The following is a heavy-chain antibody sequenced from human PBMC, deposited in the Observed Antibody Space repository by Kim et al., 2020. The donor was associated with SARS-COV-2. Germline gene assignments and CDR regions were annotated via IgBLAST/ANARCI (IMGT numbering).Heavy chain of an antibody. CDR3: AKGTGWGYCGGDCYIGGDAFDI. CDR1: GFTFSSYA. Sequence: GGSLRLSCAASGFTFSSYAMSWVRQAPGKGLEWVSAISGSGGSTYYADSVKGRFTISRDNSKNTLYLQMNSLRAEDTAVYYCAKGTGWGYCGGDCYIGGDAFDIWGQGTRVTVSS. V-gene: IGHV3-23*01. D-gene: IGHD2-21*02. CDR2: ISGSGGST. J-gene: IGHJ3*02.